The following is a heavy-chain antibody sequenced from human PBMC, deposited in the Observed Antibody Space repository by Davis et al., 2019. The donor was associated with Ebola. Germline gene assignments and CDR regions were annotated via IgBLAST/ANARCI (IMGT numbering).Heavy chain of an antibody. CDR2: INHSGST. CDR3: AKSGLSFGVVKYHYGMDV. V-gene: IGHV4-34*01. Sequence: MPSETLSLTCAVYGGSFSGYYWSWIRQPPGKGLEWIGEINHSGSTNYNPSLKSRVTISVDTSKNQFSLKLSSVTAEDTAVYYCAKSGLSFGVVKYHYGMDVWGKGTTVTVSS. D-gene: IGHD3-3*01. J-gene: IGHJ6*04. CDR1: GGSFSGYY.